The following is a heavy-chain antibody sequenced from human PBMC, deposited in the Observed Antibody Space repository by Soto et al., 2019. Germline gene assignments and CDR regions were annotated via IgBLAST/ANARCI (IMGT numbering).Heavy chain of an antibody. CDR1: GGSISSYY. Sequence: SETLSLTCTVSGGSISSYYWSWIRQPPGKGLEWIGYIYYSGSTNYNPSLKSRVTISVDTSKNQFSLKLSSVTAADTAVYYCSIYISRVPDNLFYPRGQGTLVTVSS. J-gene: IGHJ5*02. CDR2: IYYSGST. D-gene: IGHD1-1*01. V-gene: IGHV4-59*01. CDR3: SIYISRVPDNLFYP.